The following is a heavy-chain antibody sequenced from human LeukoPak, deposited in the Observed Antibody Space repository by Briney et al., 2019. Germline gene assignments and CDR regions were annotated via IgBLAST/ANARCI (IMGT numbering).Heavy chain of an antibody. V-gene: IGHV3-23*01. J-gene: IGHJ4*02. CDR3: AKVDSPHYYFDY. CDR2: ISGSGGST. Sequence: GGSLRLSCAASGFTFSSYAMSWVRQAPGKGLEWVSAISGSGGSTYYADSVKGRFTISRDNPKNTLYLQMNSLRAEDTAVYYCAKVDSPHYYFDYWGQGTLVTVSS. CDR1: GFTFSSYA. D-gene: IGHD3-22*01.